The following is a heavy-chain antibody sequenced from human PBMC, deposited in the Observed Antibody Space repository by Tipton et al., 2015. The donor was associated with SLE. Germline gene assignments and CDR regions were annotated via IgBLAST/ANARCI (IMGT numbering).Heavy chain of an antibody. CDR1: GGSFSDYY. CDR2: INHSGST. V-gene: IGHV4-34*01. D-gene: IGHD4-17*01. Sequence: TLSLTCDVYGGSFSDYYWMWIRQPPGKGLEWIGEINHSGSTNYNPSLKSRVAISVDTSKNQFSLKLSSVTAADTAVYYCARDRPRLRFKSGAFDIWGQGTMVTVSS. J-gene: IGHJ3*02. CDR3: ARDRPRLRFKSGAFDI.